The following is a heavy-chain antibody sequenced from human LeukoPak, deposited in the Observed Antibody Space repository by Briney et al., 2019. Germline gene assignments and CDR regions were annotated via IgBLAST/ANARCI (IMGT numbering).Heavy chain of an antibody. CDR2: ISGSGGST. CDR3: AKAGGWLLLLDAFDI. V-gene: IGHV3-23*01. Sequence: LPGGSLRLSCAASGFTFSSYAMSWVRQAPGKGLEWVTAISGSGGSTYYADSVKGRFTISRDNSKNTLYLQMNSLRAEDTAVYYCAKAGGWLLLLDAFDIWGQGTMVTVSS. J-gene: IGHJ3*02. CDR1: GFTFSSYA. D-gene: IGHD3-22*01.